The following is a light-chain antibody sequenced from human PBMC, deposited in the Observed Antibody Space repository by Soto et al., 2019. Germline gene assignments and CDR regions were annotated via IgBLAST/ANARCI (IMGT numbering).Light chain of an antibody. J-gene: IGKJ1*01. CDR3: LQDHNYPWT. Sequence: IKMNQPPSTLSASVGDRVTITCRASQSISIWLAWYQQKPGQAPKLLLYDASSLESGVPSRFSGSGSGTEFTLTISSLQPDDFATYYCLQDHNYPWTFGQGTKVDIK. CDR2: DAS. V-gene: IGKV1-5*01. CDR1: QSISIW.